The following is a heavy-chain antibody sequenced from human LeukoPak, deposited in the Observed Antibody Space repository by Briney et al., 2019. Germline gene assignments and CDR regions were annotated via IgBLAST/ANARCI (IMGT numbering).Heavy chain of an antibody. CDR1: GGSISSGDYY. Sequence: KTSETLSLTCTVSGGSISSGDYYWGWIRQPPGKGLEWIGYIYYSGSTYYNPSLKSRVTISVDTSKNQFSLKLSSVTAADTAVYYCARVLGCSSTSCYRSGFDPWGQGTLVTVSS. CDR2: IYYSGST. J-gene: IGHJ5*02. D-gene: IGHD2-2*01. V-gene: IGHV4-30-4*02. CDR3: ARVLGCSSTSCYRSGFDP.